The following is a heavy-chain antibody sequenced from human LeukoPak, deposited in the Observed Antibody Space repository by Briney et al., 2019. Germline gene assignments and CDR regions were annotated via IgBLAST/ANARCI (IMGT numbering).Heavy chain of an antibody. CDR1: GYTFTGYY. CDR2: INPNSGGT. CDR3: ARDVGAKNYYYYYYMDV. D-gene: IGHD1-26*01. V-gene: IGHV1-2*02. Sequence: GASVKVSCKASGYTFTGYYMHWVRQAPGQGLEWMGWINPNSGGTNYAQKFQGRVAMTRDTSISTAYMELSRLRSDDTAVYYCARDVGAKNYYYYYYMDVWGKGTTVTVSS. J-gene: IGHJ6*03.